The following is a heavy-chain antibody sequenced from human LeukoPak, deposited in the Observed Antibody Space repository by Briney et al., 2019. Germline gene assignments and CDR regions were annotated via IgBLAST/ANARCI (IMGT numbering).Heavy chain of an antibody. Sequence: GSSVKVSCKAFGGSFSGEAISWVRQAPGQGLEWMGGIIPIFGTANYAQKFQGRVMITTDESTSTAYMELSSLRSEDTAVYYCARDYYDSSGYRQEAFDIWGQGTMVTVSS. J-gene: IGHJ3*02. CDR1: GGSFSGEA. CDR3: ARDYYDSSGYRQEAFDI. D-gene: IGHD3-22*01. CDR2: IIPIFGTA. V-gene: IGHV1-69*05.